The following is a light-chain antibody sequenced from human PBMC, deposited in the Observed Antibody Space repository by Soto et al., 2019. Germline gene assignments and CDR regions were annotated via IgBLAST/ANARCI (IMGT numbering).Light chain of an antibody. CDR1: QSISNN. Sequence: EVVLTQSPATLSVSPGGRATLSCRASQSISNNLVWYQQKPGQAPRLLIYGASTRATGIPARFSGSGSGTDFTLTITSLQSEDFAVYYCQQYNSWPPYTFGQGTKLEVK. V-gene: IGKV3-15*01. CDR3: QQYNSWPPYT. J-gene: IGKJ2*01. CDR2: GAS.